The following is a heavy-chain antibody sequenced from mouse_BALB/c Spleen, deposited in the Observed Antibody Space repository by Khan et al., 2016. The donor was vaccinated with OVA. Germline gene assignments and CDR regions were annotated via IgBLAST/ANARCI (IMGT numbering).Heavy chain of an antibody. Sequence: QVQLKESGAELVRPGVSVKISCKGSGYTFTDYAMHWVKQSHAKSLEWIGVICTYYGDADYNQKFKVKATMTVDKSSSTAYMELARLTSEDSGIYYCARGSGKSRFAYWGQGTLDTVSA. CDR3: ARGSGKSRFAY. J-gene: IGHJ3*01. D-gene: IGHD1-3*01. CDR1: GYTFTDYA. CDR2: ICTYYGDA. V-gene: IGHV1S137*01.